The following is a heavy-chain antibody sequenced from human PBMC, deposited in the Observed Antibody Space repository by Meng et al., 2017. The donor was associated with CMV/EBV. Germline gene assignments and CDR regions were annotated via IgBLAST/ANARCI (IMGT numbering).Heavy chain of an antibody. CDR1: CGPMIGGHNF. J-gene: IGHJ4*01. V-gene: IGHV4-30-4*08. D-gene: IGHD1-14*01. CDR3: ARVMGPNRTPYYFDY. Sequence: QVQLQGSCPGLVKPSQTLSLCCHVSCGPMIGGHNFWSSTPQRPGKGLEWVGYIYYSGGTYCNPSRKSRVTISVDTSKNQFSLKLSSVTAADTAVYYCARVMGPNRTPYYFDYWGHGTLVTVSS. CDR2: IYYSGGT.